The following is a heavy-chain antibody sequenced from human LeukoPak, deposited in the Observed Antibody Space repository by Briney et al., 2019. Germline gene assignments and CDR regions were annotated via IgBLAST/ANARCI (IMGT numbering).Heavy chain of an antibody. Sequence: TGGSLRLSCAASGFTFSSYSMNWVRQVPGKGLEWVSSISSSSSYIYYADSVKGRSTISRDNAKNSLYLQMNSLRAEDTAVYYCARDGGIVAAAWGQGTLVTVSS. D-gene: IGHD6-13*01. CDR3: ARDGGIVAAA. J-gene: IGHJ4*02. V-gene: IGHV3-21*01. CDR2: ISSSSSYI. CDR1: GFTFSSYS.